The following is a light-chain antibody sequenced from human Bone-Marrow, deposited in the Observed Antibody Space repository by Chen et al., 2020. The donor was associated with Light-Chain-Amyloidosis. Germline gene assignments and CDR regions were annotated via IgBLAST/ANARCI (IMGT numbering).Light chain of an antibody. CDR1: SSDVGGDNH. CDR2: EVT. V-gene: IGLV2-14*01. Sequence: QSALTQPASVSGSPGQSITISCPGTSSDVGGDNHVSWYQQHPDKAPKLMIDEVTNRPSWVPDRLSVYKSDKTASLTSSGLQTEDEADYFCSSYTITNTLVFGSGTRVTVL. CDR3: SSYTITNTLV. J-gene: IGLJ1*01.